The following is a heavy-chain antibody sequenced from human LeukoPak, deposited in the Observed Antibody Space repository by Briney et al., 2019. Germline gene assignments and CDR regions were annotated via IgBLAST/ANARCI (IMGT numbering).Heavy chain of an antibody. J-gene: IGHJ3*02. D-gene: IGHD3-10*01. CDR3: ARDPTYYYGSGSYYTLRYHAFDI. Sequence: SETLSLTCTVSGGSISSSSYYWGWIRQPPGKGLEWIGSIYYSGSTYYNPSLKSRVTISVDTSKNQFSLKLSSVTAADTAVYYCARDPTYYYGSGSYYTLRYHAFDIWGQGTMVTVSS. V-gene: IGHV4-39*07. CDR1: GGSISSSSYY. CDR2: IYYSGST.